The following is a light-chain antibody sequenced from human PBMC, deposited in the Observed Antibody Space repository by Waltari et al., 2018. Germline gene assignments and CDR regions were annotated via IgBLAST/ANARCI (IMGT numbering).Light chain of an antibody. V-gene: IGKV1-5*01. J-gene: IGKJ1*01. CDR2: DAS. CDR1: ESISDW. CDR3: QQYYTYSAGV. Sequence: DIQMTQSPSTLSASVGERVTITCRASESISDWLAWYQQKPGKAPKLLIDDASTLQSGGPSRFSGSGSGKEFTLTIASLQPDDSATYYCQQYYTYSAGVFGQGTTVEV.